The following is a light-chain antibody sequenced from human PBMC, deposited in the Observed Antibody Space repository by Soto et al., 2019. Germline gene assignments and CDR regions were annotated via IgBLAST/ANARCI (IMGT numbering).Light chain of an antibody. Sequence: EIVLTQSPATLSLSPGERATLSCRASQRVSSYLAWYQQKPGQAPRLLIYDASNSATGIPARFSGSGSGTDFTLTTSSLEPEDFAVYYCQQRSNWPPETFGPGTKVDIK. V-gene: IGKV3-11*01. CDR1: QRVSSY. CDR3: QQRSNWPPET. CDR2: DAS. J-gene: IGKJ3*01.